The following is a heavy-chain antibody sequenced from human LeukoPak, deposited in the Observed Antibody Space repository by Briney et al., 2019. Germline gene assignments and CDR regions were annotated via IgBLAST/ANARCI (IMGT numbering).Heavy chain of an antibody. J-gene: IGHJ6*04. CDR3: AELGITMIGGV. CDR2: ISSSGSTI. CDR1: GFSFSRYW. D-gene: IGHD3-10*02. Sequence: GGSLRLSCEASGFSFSRYWMSWVRQAPGKGLEWVSYISSSGSTIYYADSVKGRFTISRDNAKNSLYLQMNSLRAEDTAVYYCAELGITMIGGVWGKGTTVTISS. V-gene: IGHV3-48*03.